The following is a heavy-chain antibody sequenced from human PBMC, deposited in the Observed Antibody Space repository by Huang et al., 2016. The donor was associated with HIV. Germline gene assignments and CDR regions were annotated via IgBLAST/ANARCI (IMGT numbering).Heavy chain of an antibody. J-gene: IGHJ6*02. D-gene: IGHD3-3*01. V-gene: IGHV3-23*01. CDR1: GFTFSSYA. CDR2: VSGLGGNT. CDR3: SRDDLWSGYSDYYGLDV. Sequence: EVQLLESGGGLVQPGGSLRLSCAASGFTFSSYAMCWVRQDTGKELGGVSAVSGLGGNTYYAYSVKGRFNISRDNSKNTLFLQMSGLRAEDTAVYYCSRDDLWSGYSDYYGLDVWGQGTTVTVSS.